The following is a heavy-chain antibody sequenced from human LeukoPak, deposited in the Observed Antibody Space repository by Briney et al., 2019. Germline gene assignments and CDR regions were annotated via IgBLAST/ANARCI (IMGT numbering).Heavy chain of an antibody. CDR1: GGTFSSYA. J-gene: IGHJ4*02. D-gene: IGHD1-1*01. CDR3: ARASYRTTGRRGGYYFDY. V-gene: IGHV1-69*04. Sequence: AASVKVSCKASGGTFSSYAISWVRQAPGQGLEWMGRIIPILGIANYAQKFQGRVTITADKSTSTAYMELSSLRSEDTAVYYCARASYRTTGRRGGYYFDYWGQGTLVTVSS. CDR2: IIPILGIA.